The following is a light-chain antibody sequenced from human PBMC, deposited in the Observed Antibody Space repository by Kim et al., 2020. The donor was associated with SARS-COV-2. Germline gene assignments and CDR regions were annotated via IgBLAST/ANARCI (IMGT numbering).Light chain of an antibody. Sequence: QSALTQPASVSGSPGQSITIPCAGTSRDIGASNYVSWYQQHPGKAPKLMIYDVANRPSGVSNRFSASKSGNTASLTISGLQAEDEAHYYCSSYVGGTILIFGGGTQLTVL. V-gene: IGLV2-14*03. CDR2: DVA. J-gene: IGLJ2*01. CDR1: SRDIGASNY. CDR3: SSYVGGTILI.